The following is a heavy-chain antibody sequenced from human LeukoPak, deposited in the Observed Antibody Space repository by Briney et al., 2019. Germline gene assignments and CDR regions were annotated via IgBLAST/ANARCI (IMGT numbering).Heavy chain of an antibody. CDR2: ISSSGSTR. V-gene: IGHV3-48*01. CDR1: GFSFSSYS. D-gene: IGHD2-8*01. CDR3: ARESGRGVALIYYMDV. Sequence: PGGSLRLSCAASGFSFSSYSMNWVRQAPGKGLEWVSYISSSGSTRYYADSVKGRITISRDNAKNSLYLQMNSLRAEDTAVYYCARESGRGVALIYYMDVWGKGTTVTVSS. J-gene: IGHJ6*03.